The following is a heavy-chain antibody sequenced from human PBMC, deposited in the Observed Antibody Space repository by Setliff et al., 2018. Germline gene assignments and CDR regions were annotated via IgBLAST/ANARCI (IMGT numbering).Heavy chain of an antibody. CDR3: ARSSYSGSYLNV. CDR1: GGSISSSSYY. D-gene: IGHD1-26*01. Sequence: SETLSLTCTVSGGSISSSSYYWGWIRQPPGKGLEWIGEINHSGSTNYNPSLKSRVTISVDKSKNQFSLKLSSVTAADTAVYYCARSSYSGSYLNVWGQGTTVTVSS. CDR2: INHSGST. J-gene: IGHJ6*02. V-gene: IGHV4-39*07.